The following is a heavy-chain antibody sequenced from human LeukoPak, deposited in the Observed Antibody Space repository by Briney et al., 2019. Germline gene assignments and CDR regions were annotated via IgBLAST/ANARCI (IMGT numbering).Heavy chain of an antibody. J-gene: IGHJ4*02. V-gene: IGHV3-30*18. CDR2: ISYDGSNK. CDR1: GFTFSSYG. CDR3: AKDKSGFGELPIDY. Sequence: PGRSLRLSCAASGFTFSSYGMHWVRQAPGKGLEWVAVISYDGSNKYYADSVKGRFTISRDNSKNSLYLQMNSLRAEDTALYYCAKDKSGFGELPIDYWGQGTLVTVSS. D-gene: IGHD3-10*01.